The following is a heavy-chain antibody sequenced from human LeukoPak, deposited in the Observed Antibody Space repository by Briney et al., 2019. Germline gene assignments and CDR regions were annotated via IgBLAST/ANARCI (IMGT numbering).Heavy chain of an antibody. CDR1: GYTFTGYY. V-gene: IGHV1-2*02. CDR2: INPNSGGT. Sequence: ASVKVSCKASGYTFTGYYMHWVRQAPGQGLEWMGWINPNSGGTNYAQKFQGRVTMTRDTSISTAYMELSRLRSDDTAVYYCARAHWNPTGVPVDYWGQGTLVTVSS. J-gene: IGHJ4*02. D-gene: IGHD1-1*01. CDR3: ARAHWNPTGVPVDY.